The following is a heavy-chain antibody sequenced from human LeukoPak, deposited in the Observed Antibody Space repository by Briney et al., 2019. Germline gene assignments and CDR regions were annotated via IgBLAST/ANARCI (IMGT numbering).Heavy chain of an antibody. D-gene: IGHD3-22*01. CDR3: ARAAYDSSGYLTL. CDR1: GFTFSSYG. Sequence: GRSLRLSCAASGFTFSSYGMHWVRQAPCKGLEWVAVIWYDGSNKYYEDSVKGRFTISRDNSKNKLYLQMNSLRAEDTAVYYCARAAYDSSGYLTLWGQGTLVTVSS. V-gene: IGHV3-33*01. J-gene: IGHJ4*02. CDR2: IWYDGSNK.